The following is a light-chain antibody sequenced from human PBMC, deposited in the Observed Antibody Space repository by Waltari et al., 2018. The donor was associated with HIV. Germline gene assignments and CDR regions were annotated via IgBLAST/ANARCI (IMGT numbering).Light chain of an antibody. CDR1: ALPMKY. V-gene: IGLV3-25*03. CDR3: QSTDSGGTHVV. Sequence: YELTQSPSMSVSPGQTARISCSGDALPMKYCFWDQQKPGQAPVLLIYKDIERPSWVPERFSASSSGTTVILTISGVQAEDEAVYYCQSTDSGGTHVVFGGGTKLTVL. CDR2: KDI. J-gene: IGLJ2*01.